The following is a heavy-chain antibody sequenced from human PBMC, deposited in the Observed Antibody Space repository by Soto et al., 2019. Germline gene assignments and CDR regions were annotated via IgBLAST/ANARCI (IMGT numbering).Heavy chain of an antibody. V-gene: IGHV1-69*01. CDR3: ASERKHYYDSSGGSDY. Sequence: QVQLVQSGAEVKKPGSSVKVSCKASGGTFSSYAISWVRQAPGQGLEWMGGIIPIFGTANYAQKFQGRVTITADEYRRRAYKELSRLRSEDTAVYYCASERKHYYDSSGGSDYWGEGSLVTVSS. D-gene: IGHD3-22*01. J-gene: IGHJ4*02. CDR2: IIPIFGTA. CDR1: GGTFSSYA.